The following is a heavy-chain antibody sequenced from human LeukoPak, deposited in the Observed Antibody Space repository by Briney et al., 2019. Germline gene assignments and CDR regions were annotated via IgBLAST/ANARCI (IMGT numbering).Heavy chain of an antibody. Sequence: GGSLRLSCAASGFTFSSYSMNWVRQAPGKGLEWVSSISSSSSYIYYADSVKGRFTISRDNAKNSLYLQMNSLRAEDTAVYYCARHGAARLTSGFFAVVDYWGQGTLVTVSS. J-gene: IGHJ4*02. CDR3: ARHGAARLTSGFFAVVDY. CDR1: GFTFSSYS. D-gene: IGHD3-3*01. V-gene: IGHV3-21*01. CDR2: ISSSSSYI.